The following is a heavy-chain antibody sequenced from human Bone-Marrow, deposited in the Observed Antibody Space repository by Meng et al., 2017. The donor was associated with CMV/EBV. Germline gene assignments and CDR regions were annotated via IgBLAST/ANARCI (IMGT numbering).Heavy chain of an antibody. CDR1: AFSFSRYG. D-gene: IGHD1-26*01. Sequence: GESLKISCAASAFSFSRYGMHWVRQAPGKGLEWVAIIWYDGSKEYFADSVKGRFTISRDSSKNTLYLQMNSLRAEDTGVYYCARAPRGSGSLMARYWGQGTLVTVSS. V-gene: IGHV3-33*01. J-gene: IGHJ4*02. CDR3: ARAPRGSGSLMARY. CDR2: IWYDGSKE.